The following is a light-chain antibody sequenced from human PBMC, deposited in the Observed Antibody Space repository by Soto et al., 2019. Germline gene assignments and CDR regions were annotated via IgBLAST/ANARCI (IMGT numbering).Light chain of an antibody. CDR2: GNN. CDR3: QSYDSTLSARYV. V-gene: IGLV1-40*01. Sequence: SVLPHPPSVSGAPGQRVTISCTGSGSNIGANYDVHWYQHRPGTAPKLLIFGNNNRPSGVPDRFSGSKSGTSASLAITGLQAEDEGDYYCQSYDSTLSARYVFGTGTKVTVL. CDR1: GSNIGANYD. J-gene: IGLJ1*01.